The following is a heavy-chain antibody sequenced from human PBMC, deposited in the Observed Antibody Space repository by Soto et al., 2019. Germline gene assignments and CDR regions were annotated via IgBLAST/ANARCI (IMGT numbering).Heavy chain of an antibody. Sequence: QVQLVQSGAEVKKPGASVKVSCKASGYTFTSYGISWVRQAPGQGLEWMGWISAYNGNTNYAQKLQGRVTMTTDTSTSTAYMELRILRSDDTAVYYCARGHCSGGSCYSTAFDAFDIWGQGTMVTVSS. V-gene: IGHV1-18*01. CDR3: ARGHCSGGSCYSTAFDAFDI. CDR2: ISAYNGNT. J-gene: IGHJ3*02. CDR1: GYTFTSYG. D-gene: IGHD2-15*01.